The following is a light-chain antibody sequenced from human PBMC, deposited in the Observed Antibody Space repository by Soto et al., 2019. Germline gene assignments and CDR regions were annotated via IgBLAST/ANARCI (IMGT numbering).Light chain of an antibody. CDR3: QQLERHPST. J-gene: IGKJ4*01. CDR1: QGINSF. V-gene: IGKV1-9*01. CDR2: AAS. Sequence: DIQMTQSPSSLSASVGDRVTITCRASQGINSFLAWYQQKPGKAPKLLIYAASTLQSGVPSRFSGIGSGTDFTLTISSLQPEDFATDDCQQLERHPSTFGGGTKVDIK.